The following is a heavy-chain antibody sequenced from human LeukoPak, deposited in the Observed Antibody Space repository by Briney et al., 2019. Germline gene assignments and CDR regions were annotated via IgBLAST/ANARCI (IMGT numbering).Heavy chain of an antibody. CDR1: GFTFSSYS. CDR2: ISSSSSTI. Sequence: GGSLRLSCAASGFTFSSYSMNWVRQAPGKGLEWVSYISSSSSTIYYADSVKGRFTISRDNAKNSLYLQMNSLRAEDTAVYYCARVPAIFGVVGFDYWGQGTLVTVSS. CDR3: ARVPAIFGVVGFDY. V-gene: IGHV3-48*01. D-gene: IGHD3-3*01. J-gene: IGHJ4*02.